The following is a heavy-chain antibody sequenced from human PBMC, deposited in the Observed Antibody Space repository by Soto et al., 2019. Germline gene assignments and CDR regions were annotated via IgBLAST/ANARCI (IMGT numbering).Heavy chain of an antibody. D-gene: IGHD3-16*02. CDR1: GFTFSSYA. V-gene: IGHV3-30-3*01. CDR2: ISYDGSNK. Sequence: GGSLRLSCAASGFTFSSYAMHWVRQAPGKGLEWVAVISYDGSNKYYADSVKGRFTISRDNSKNTLYLQMNSLRAEDTAVYYCARDLNDYVWGSYRYPGYWGQGTLVTVSS. J-gene: IGHJ4*02. CDR3: ARDLNDYVWGSYRYPGY.